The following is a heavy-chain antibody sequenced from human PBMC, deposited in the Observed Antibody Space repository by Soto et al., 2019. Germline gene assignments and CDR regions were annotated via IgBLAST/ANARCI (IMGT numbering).Heavy chain of an antibody. D-gene: IGHD2-15*01. CDR1: GFTFGDYA. V-gene: IGHV3-49*03. CDR3: VKSRGYCSGVSCYLDY. J-gene: IGHJ4*01. CDR2: IRSKAYGGTT. Sequence: GGSLRLSCTASGFTFGDYAMSWFRQAPGKGLEWVGFIRSKAYGGTTEYAASVKGRFTISRDDSKSIAYLQMNSLKTEDTAVYYCVKSRGYCSGVSCYLDYWGHGTLVTVSS.